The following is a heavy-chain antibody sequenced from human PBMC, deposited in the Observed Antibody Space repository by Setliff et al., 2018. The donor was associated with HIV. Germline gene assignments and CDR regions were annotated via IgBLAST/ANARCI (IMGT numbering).Heavy chain of an antibody. CDR3: VASSSWSCRLNY. D-gene: IGHD2-2*01. Sequence: PSETLSLTCTVSGGSISNSRYYWSWIRQSPGKGLEWLGEINHSGNTHYDPSLKSRLTISIDTSKKQFSLKLTSVTAADAAIYYCVASSSWSCRLNYWGQGTLVTVSS. CDR2: INHSGNT. J-gene: IGHJ4*02. V-gene: IGHV4-39*07. CDR1: GGSISNSRYY.